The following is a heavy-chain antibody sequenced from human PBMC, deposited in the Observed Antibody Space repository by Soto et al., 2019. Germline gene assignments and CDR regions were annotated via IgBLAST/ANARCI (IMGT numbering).Heavy chain of an antibody. D-gene: IGHD1-7*01. V-gene: IGHV4-4*02. J-gene: IGHJ6*04. Sequence: XETLSLTCAFSVVSISSSNWWSWVRQPPGKGLEWIGEIYHSGSTNYNPSLKSRVTISVDKSKNQFSLKLSSVTAADTAVYYCATVTGTKSVGMDVWGKGTTGTVSS. CDR1: VVSISSSNW. CDR2: IYHSGST. CDR3: ATVTGTKSVGMDV.